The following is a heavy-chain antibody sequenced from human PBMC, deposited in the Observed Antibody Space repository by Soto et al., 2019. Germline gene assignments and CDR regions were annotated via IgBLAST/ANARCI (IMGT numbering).Heavy chain of an antibody. D-gene: IGHD5-18*01. Sequence: PGESFRLSCAASGLTFSSYGMHWVRQAPGKGLEWVAVISYDGSNKYYADSVKGRFTISRDNSKNTLYLQMNSLRAEDTAVYYCAIFYVDTASYYYYYYGMDVWGQGTTVTVSS. CDR3: AIFYVDTASYYYYYYGMDV. CDR2: ISYDGSNK. J-gene: IGHJ6*02. V-gene: IGHV3-30*03. CDR1: GLTFSSYG.